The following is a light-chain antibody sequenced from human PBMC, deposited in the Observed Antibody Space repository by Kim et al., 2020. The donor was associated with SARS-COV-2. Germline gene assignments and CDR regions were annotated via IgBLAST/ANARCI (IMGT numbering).Light chain of an antibody. CDR2: DVS. V-gene: IGLV2-14*04. J-gene: IGLJ2*01. CDR3: SSYTSSSTFDVV. CDR1: SSDVGGYNY. Sequence: INISCTGTSSDVGGYNYVSWYQQHPGKAPKLMIYDVSKRPSGVSTRFSGSKSGNTASLTISGLQAEDEADYYCSSYTSSSTFDVVFGGGTKLTVL.